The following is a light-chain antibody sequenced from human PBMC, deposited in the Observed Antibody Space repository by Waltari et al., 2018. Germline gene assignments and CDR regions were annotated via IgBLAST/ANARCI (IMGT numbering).Light chain of an antibody. Sequence: EIVLTQSPATLSLSPGQRGTLSCRASQSVGVNLAWYQQKPGQAPRLLIYDASNRATGIPARFSGSGSGTDFTLTITGLEPEDFAVYYCQQRRTWPSITFGQGTRLE. V-gene: IGKV3-11*01. J-gene: IGKJ5*01. CDR1: QSVGVN. CDR3: QQRRTWPSIT. CDR2: DAS.